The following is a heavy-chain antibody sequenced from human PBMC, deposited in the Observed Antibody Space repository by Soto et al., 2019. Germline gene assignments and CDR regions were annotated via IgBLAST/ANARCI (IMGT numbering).Heavy chain of an antibody. J-gene: IGHJ3*02. V-gene: IGHV3-23*01. CDR2: ISGSGGST. D-gene: IGHD3-9*01. CDR3: AKDYDILTGYSPGAFDI. Sequence: PGGSLRLSCAASGFTFSSYAMSWVRQAPGKGLERVSAISGSGGSTYYADSVKGRFTISRDNSKNTLYLQMNSLRAEDTAVYYCAKDYDILTGYSPGAFDIWGQGTMVTVSS. CDR1: GFTFSSYA.